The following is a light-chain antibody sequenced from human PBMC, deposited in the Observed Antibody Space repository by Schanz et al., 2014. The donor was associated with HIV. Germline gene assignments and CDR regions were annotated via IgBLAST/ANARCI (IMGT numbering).Light chain of an antibody. J-gene: IGLJ2*01. CDR3: SSYAGNNNLV. CDR2: EVT. Sequence: QSALTQPPSASGSPGQSVTISCTGTRSDVGGYDYVSWYQQHPDKAPKLMIYEVTKRPSGVPDRFSGSKSGNTASLTVSGLQTDDEADYYCSSYAGNNNLVFGGGTKLTVL. V-gene: IGLV2-8*01. CDR1: RSDVGGYDY.